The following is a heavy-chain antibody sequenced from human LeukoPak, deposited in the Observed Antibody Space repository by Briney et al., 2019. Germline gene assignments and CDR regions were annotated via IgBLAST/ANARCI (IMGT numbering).Heavy chain of an antibody. D-gene: IGHD3-22*01. J-gene: IGHJ4*02. CDR2: INAGNGNT. Sequence: GASEKVSCKASGYTFTSYAMHWVRHAPGQRLEWMGWINAGNGNTKYSHKFQGRVTITRDTSPSTAYMELSGLRSEDTAVYYCARDGITRLYYYDSSGYFDYWGQGTLVTVSS. CDR1: GYTFTSYA. V-gene: IGHV1-3*01. CDR3: ARDGITRLYYYDSSGYFDY.